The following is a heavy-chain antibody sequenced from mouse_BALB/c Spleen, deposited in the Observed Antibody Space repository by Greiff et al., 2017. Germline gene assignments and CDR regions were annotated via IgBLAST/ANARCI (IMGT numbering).Heavy chain of an antibody. CDR3: ARRDYDYGLYFDY. Sequence: VQLKESGPELMKPGASVKISCKASGYSFTSYYMHWVKQSHGKSLEWIGYIDPFNGGTSYNQKFKGKATLTVDKSSSTAYMHLSSLTSEDSAVYDCARRDYDYGLYFDYWGQGTTLTVSS. D-gene: IGHD2-4*01. CDR2: IDPFNGGT. CDR1: GYSFTSYY. J-gene: IGHJ2*01. V-gene: IGHV1S135*01.